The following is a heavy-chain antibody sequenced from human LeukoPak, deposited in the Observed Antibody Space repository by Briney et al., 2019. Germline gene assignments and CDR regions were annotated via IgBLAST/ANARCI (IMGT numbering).Heavy chain of an antibody. CDR1: GYTFTSYG. J-gene: IGHJ4*02. CDR2: ISAYNGNT. D-gene: IGHD3-10*01. CDR3: ARDLLPMVRGVTLYYFDY. Sequence: GASVKVSCKASGYTFTSYGISWVRQAPGQGLGWMGWISAYNGNTNYAQKLQGRVTMTTDTSTSTAYMELRSLRSDDTAVYYCARDLLPMVRGVTLYYFDYWGQGTLVTVSS. V-gene: IGHV1-18*01.